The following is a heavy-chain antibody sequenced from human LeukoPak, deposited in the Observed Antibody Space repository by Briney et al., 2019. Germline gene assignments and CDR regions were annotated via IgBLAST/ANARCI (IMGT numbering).Heavy chain of an antibody. Sequence: GGSLRLSCAASGFTFDDYAMSWVRQAPAKGLEWVSGIDWNGGSTGYADSVKGRFTISRDNAKKFLYLQMNSLRDEDTALYYCARDQSYDTSGYYGYWGQGTLVTVSS. J-gene: IGHJ4*02. D-gene: IGHD3-22*01. CDR2: IDWNGGST. CDR1: GFTFDDYA. V-gene: IGHV3-20*04. CDR3: ARDQSYDTSGYYGY.